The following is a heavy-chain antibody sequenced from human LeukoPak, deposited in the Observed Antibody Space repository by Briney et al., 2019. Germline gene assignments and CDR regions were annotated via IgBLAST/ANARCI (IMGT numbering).Heavy chain of an antibody. Sequence: SETLSLTCTVSGGSISSYYWSWIRQPPGKGLEWIGYIYYSGSTNYNPSLKSRVTISVDTSKNQFSLKLSSVTAADTAVYYCARQFLDGYSGYDYGELYYYYMDVWGKGTTVTVSS. J-gene: IGHJ6*03. V-gene: IGHV4-59*01. CDR2: IYYSGST. CDR3: ARQFLDGYSGYDYGELYYYYMDV. CDR1: GGSISSYY. D-gene: IGHD5-12*01.